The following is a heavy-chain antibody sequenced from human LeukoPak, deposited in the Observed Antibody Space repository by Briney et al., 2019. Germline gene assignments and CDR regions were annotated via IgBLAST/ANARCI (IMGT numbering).Heavy chain of an antibody. V-gene: IGHV3-53*01. D-gene: IGHD6-19*01. CDR1: GFTVSSNY. Sequence: GGSLRLSCAASGFTVSSNYMSWVRQAPGKGLEWVSVIYSGGSTYYADSVKGRFTISRDDSKNTLYLQMNSLRAEDTAVYYCARDRYSSGWYDYWGQGTLVTVSS. CDR2: IYSGGST. CDR3: ARDRYSSGWYDY. J-gene: IGHJ4*02.